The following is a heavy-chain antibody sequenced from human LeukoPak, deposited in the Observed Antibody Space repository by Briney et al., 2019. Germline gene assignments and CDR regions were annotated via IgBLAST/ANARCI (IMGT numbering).Heavy chain of an antibody. CDR2: ISGDETNT. J-gene: IGHJ4*02. CDR3: VREGLYCSNGVCYRAAFDY. Sequence: GGSLRLSCAASGFTFSSYWMHWVRQAPGKGPVWVSRISGDETNTAYADSVKGRFTISRDTAKSTLYLQMNRLRAEDTAVYYCVREGLYCSNGVCYRAAFDYWGQGALVTVSS. CDR1: GFTFSSYW. D-gene: IGHD2-8*01. V-gene: IGHV3-74*01.